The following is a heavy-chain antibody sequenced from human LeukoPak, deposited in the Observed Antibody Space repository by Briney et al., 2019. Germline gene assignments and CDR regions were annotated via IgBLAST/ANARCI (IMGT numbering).Heavy chain of an antibody. D-gene: IGHD6-13*01. CDR1: GGSISSYY. V-gene: IGHV4-59*01. CDR3: ARVYYSNSYDYWYFDL. CDR2: LYYRGST. J-gene: IGHJ2*01. Sequence: SETLSLTCTVSGGSISSYYWSWIRQPPGKGLEWIGSLYYRGSTYYNPSLKSRVTISVDTSKNQFSLKLSSVTAADTAVYYCARVYYSNSYDYWYFDLWGRGTLVTVSS.